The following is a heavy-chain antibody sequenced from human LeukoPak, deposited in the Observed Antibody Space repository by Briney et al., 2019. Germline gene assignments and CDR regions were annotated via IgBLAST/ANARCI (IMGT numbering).Heavy chain of an antibody. D-gene: IGHD3-10*01. CDR2: IYSGGNT. CDR3: ARIKVITMVHGLIITSAFFDY. V-gene: IGHV3-53*01. J-gene: IGHJ4*02. Sequence: GGSLRLFCAVSGFTVSRNYVGWVHQAPGKGLEWVSLIYSGGNTYYADSVKGRFTISRDTSKNTLFLQMNSLRAEDTALYVCARIKVITMVHGLIITSAFFDYWGQGTLVTASS. CDR1: GFTVSRNY.